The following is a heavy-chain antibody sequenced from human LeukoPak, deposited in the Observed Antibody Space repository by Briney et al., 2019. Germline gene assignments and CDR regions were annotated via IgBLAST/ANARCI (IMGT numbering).Heavy chain of an antibody. J-gene: IGHJ3*02. Sequence: PGESLKISCKGSGYSFTNYWISWVRQMPGKGLEWVGKIDPSDSYANYSPSFQGHVTISADKSITTAYLQWGSLKASDTAMYYCARDYYDSSGSDAFDIWGQGTMVTVYS. CDR1: GYSFTNYW. D-gene: IGHD3-22*01. CDR3: ARDYYDSSGSDAFDI. V-gene: IGHV5-10-1*01. CDR2: IDPSDSYA.